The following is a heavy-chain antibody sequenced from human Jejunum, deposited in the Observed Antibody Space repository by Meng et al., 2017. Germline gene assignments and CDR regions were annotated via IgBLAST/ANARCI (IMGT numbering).Heavy chain of an antibody. CDR2: IYPDDSET. V-gene: IGHV5-51*01. J-gene: IGHJ3*02. Sequence: GESLKISCKGSGYSFDIYWIGWVRQMPGKGLEWMGIIYPDDSETKYSPSFQGQVTISADTSISAAYLQMNRLKTEDTAVYYCTRVGSSGWYFVGSSDMWGQGTKVTVSS. CDR3: TRVGSSGWYFVGSSDM. CDR1: GYSFDIYW. D-gene: IGHD6-19*01.